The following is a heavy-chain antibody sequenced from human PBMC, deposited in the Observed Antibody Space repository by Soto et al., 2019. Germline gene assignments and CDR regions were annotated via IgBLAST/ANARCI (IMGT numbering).Heavy chain of an antibody. Sequence: VGSLRLSCAASGFTFNIYGMHWVRQAPDKGLEWVALISYDGSNQYYADSVKGRFTISRDNSKNTLFLQMNSLRADDTAVYYCAKDQASGQGSFDSWGQGTLVTVSS. CDR2: ISYDGSNQ. CDR1: GFTFNIYG. V-gene: IGHV3-30*18. J-gene: IGHJ4*02. CDR3: AKDQASGQGSFDS.